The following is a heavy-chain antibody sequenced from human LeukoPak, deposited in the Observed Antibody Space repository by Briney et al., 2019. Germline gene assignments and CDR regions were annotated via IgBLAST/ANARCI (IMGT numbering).Heavy chain of an antibody. J-gene: IGHJ4*02. CDR3: ARGPSLITMVRGVIIT. V-gene: IGHV4-4*07. CDR2: IYPSGST. CDR1: GGSSSSYY. D-gene: IGHD3-10*01. Sequence: SETLSLTCTVSGGSSSSYYWSWVRQPAGKGLEWIGRIYPSGSTKYNPSLKSRVTISVDKSKNQFSLKLNSVTAADTAVYYCARGPSLITMVRGVIITWGQGTLVTVSS.